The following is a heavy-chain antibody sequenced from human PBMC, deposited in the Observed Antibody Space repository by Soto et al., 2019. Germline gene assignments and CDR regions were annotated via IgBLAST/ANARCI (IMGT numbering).Heavy chain of an antibody. Sequence: EVQLVESGGGLMQPGGSLRLSCAASGFSVSNFFMTWVRQAPGKGLEWVSVIYDGGRTFYADSVKGRFTISRDNSKDTVHLQMNPLRAEGTAVYYCAGGIDDNGYYLESWGQGTLFTVSS. D-gene: IGHD3-3*01. CDR3: AGGIDDNGYYLES. V-gene: IGHV3-53*01. CDR1: GFSVSNFF. CDR2: IYDGGRT. J-gene: IGHJ4*02.